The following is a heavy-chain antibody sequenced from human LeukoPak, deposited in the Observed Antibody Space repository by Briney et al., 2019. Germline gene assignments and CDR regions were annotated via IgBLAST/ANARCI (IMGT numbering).Heavy chain of an antibody. CDR1: GGTFSSYA. V-gene: IGHV1-69*05. CDR2: IIPIFGTA. J-gene: IGHJ6*03. CDR3: ATPYSSSSVAPMDV. Sequence: VASVKVSCKASGGTFSSYAISWVRQAPGQGLEWIGRIIPIFGTANYAQKFQGRVMITTDESTSTAYMELSSLRSEDTAVYYCATPYSSSSVAPMDVWGKGTTVTVSS. D-gene: IGHD6-6*01.